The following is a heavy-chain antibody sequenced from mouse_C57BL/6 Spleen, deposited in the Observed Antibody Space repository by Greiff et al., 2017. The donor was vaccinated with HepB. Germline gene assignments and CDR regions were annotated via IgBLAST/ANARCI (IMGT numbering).Heavy chain of an antibody. V-gene: IGHV1-26*01. J-gene: IGHJ3*01. Sequence: EVQLQQSGPELVKPGASVKISCKASGYTFTDYYMNWVKQSHGKSLEWIGDINPNNGGTSYNQKFKGKATLTVDKSSSTAYMELRSLTSEDSAVYYCARYYYGSSYEGFAYWGQGTLVTVSA. CDR1: GYTFTDYY. CDR2: INPNNGGT. D-gene: IGHD1-1*01. CDR3: ARYYYGSSYEGFAY.